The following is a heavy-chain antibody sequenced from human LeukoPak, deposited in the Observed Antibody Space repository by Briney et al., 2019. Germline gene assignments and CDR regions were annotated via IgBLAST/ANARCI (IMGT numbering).Heavy chain of an antibody. J-gene: IGHJ4*02. D-gene: IGHD4-23*01. CDR1: GFTFSSYW. CDR2: INGDGSTT. V-gene: IGHV3-74*01. CDR3: ARIRNCGGFDY. Sequence: PGGSLRLSCAASGFTFSSYWTHWVRQAPGKGLVWVSRINGDGSTTSYADSVKGRFTISRDNAKNTLYLQMNSLRAEDTAVYYCARIRNCGGFDYWGQGTLVTVSS.